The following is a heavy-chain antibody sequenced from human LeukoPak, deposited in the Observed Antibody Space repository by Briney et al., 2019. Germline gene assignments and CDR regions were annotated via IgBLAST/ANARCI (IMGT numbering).Heavy chain of an antibody. J-gene: IGHJ3*02. CDR1: GASVSSKSAA. D-gene: IGHD1/OR15-1a*01. Sequence: QTLAFTCATSGASVSSKSAAWNWIRQSPSRGLERLLRTYYRSKWYNDYAVSVKSRITVNPDTSKNQFSLQPNSVAPEDTAVYYCAREAGANDAFEIWGQGTIVTVPS. V-gene: IGHV6-1*01. CDR2: TYYRSKWYN. CDR3: AREAGANDAFEI.